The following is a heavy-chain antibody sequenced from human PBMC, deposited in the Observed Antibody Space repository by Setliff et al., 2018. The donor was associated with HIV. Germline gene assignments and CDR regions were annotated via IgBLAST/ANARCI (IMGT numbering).Heavy chain of an antibody. CDR1: GGSISSHY. CDR2: IYYSGST. J-gene: IGHJ6*02. V-gene: IGHV4-59*11. CDR3: ARPVSKNFYGMDV. Sequence: SETLSLTCTVSGGSISSHYWSWIRQPPGKGLEWIGSIYYSGSTNYNSSLKSRVTISGDTSKNLFSLEVTSVTAADTAVYFCARPVSKNFYGMDVWGLGATVTVSS.